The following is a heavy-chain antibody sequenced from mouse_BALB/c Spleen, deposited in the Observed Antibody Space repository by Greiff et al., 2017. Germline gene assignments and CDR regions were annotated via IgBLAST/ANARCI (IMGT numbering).Heavy chain of an antibody. CDR2: ISYSGST. J-gene: IGHJ3*01. V-gene: IGHV3-8*02. CDR3: ARDGSSPAWFAY. CDR1: GDSITSCY. Sequence: EVQLVESGPSLVKPSQTLSLTCSVTGDSITSCYWNWIRKFPGNKLEYMGYISYSGSTYYNPSLKSRISITRDTSKNQYYLQLNSVTTEDTATYYCARDGSSPAWFAYWGQGTLVTVSA. D-gene: IGHD1-1*01.